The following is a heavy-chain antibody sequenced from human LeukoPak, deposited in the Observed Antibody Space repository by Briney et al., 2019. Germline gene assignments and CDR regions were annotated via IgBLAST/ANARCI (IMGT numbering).Heavy chain of an antibody. Sequence: GASVKVSCKASGYTFTSYGISWVRQAPGQGLEWMGWISAYNGNTNYAQKLQGRVTMTTDTSTSTAYMELRSLRSDDTAVYYCARDPHYCSGGSCYSVGFYSGFDPWGQGTLVTVSS. CDR2: ISAYNGNT. D-gene: IGHD2-15*01. CDR1: GYTFTSYG. CDR3: ARDPHYCSGGSCYSVGFYSGFDP. V-gene: IGHV1-18*01. J-gene: IGHJ5*02.